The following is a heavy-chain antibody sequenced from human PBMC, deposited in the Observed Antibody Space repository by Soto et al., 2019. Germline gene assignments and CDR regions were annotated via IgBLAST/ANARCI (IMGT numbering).Heavy chain of an antibody. CDR1: GFTFSSYW. V-gene: IGHV3-74*01. CDR2: INSDGSST. Sequence: GGSLRLSCAASGFTFSSYWMHWVRQAPGKGLVWVSRINSDGSSTSYADSVKGRFTISRDNAKSTPYLQMNSLRAEDTAVYYCARGKYYDFWSGYSTPFDYWGQGTLVTVSS. CDR3: ARGKYYDFWSGYSTPFDY. D-gene: IGHD3-3*01. J-gene: IGHJ4*02.